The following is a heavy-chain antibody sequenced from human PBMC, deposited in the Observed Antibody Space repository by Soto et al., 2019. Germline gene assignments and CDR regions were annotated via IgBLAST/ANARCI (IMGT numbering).Heavy chain of an antibody. V-gene: IGHV3-30*18. CDR1: GFNFKNYA. D-gene: IGHD4-17*01. Sequence: QVQLVESGGGVVQPGRSLRLSCAASGFNFKNYAIHWVRQAPGKGLEWVTLISEDGNKKYFADFVKGRFTVSRDNSRNTVFLQMNSLKTEDTAVYYCAKSAHPATVNLYYFDYWGQGTLVTVSS. CDR3: AKSAHPATVNLYYFDY. CDR2: ISEDGNKK. J-gene: IGHJ4*02.